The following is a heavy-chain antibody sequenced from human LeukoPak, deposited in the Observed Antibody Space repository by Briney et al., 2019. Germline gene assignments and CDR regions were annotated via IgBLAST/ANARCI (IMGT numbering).Heavy chain of an antibody. CDR3: AKDGNSYGRY. V-gene: IGHV3-23*01. CDR1: GSTFSSYS. D-gene: IGHD5-18*01. J-gene: IGHJ4*02. CDR2: ISGSGGST. Sequence: GGSLRLSCAASGSTFSSYSMNWVRQAPGKGLEWVSAISGSGGSTYYADSVKGRFTISRDNSKNTLYLQMNSLRAEDTAVYYCAKDGNSYGRYWGQGTLVTVSS.